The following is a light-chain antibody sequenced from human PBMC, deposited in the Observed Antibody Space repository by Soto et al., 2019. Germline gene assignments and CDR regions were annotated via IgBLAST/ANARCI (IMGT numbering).Light chain of an antibody. CDR1: TNDVGAYNY. CDR3: ASYSTITPFV. Sequence: QSALTQPASVSGSPGHSISIFCTGTTNDVGAYNYVSWYQLHPGKAPKVIIHEVTNRPEGVSNRFSGSKSGNTASLTISGLRAEDEADYFCASYSTITPFVFGTGTKLTVL. J-gene: IGLJ1*01. CDR2: EVT. V-gene: IGLV2-14*01.